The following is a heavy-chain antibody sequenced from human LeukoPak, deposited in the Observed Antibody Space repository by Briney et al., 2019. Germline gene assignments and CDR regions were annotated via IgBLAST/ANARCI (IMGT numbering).Heavy chain of an antibody. CDR2: IYSSGST. CDR1: GGSMSSYY. J-gene: IGHJ4*02. V-gene: IGHV4-4*07. CDR3: ARDRGYCSSIRCYYYFDY. D-gene: IGHD2-2*01. Sequence: PSETLSLTCTVSGGSMSSYYWSWIRQPAGKGLEWIGRIYSSGSTNYNPSLKSRVTMSVDTSKNQFSLKLSSVTDADTAVYYCARDRGYCSSIRCYYYFDYWGRGTLLTVSS.